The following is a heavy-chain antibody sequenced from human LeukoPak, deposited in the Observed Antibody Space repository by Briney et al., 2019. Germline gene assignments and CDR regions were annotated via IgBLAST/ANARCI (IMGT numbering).Heavy chain of an antibody. Sequence: PGGSLRLSCAASGFAVSSNYMNWVRQAPGKGLEWVSAISGSGGSTYYADSVKGRFTISRDNSKNTLYLQMNSLRAEDTAVYYCAKERNYDFLEAWGQGTLVTVSS. J-gene: IGHJ4*02. V-gene: IGHV3-23*01. CDR2: ISGSGGST. CDR3: AKERNYDFLEA. CDR1: GFAVSSNY. D-gene: IGHD3-3*01.